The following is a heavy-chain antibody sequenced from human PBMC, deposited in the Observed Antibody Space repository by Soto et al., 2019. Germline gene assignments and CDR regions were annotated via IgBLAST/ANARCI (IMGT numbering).Heavy chain of an antibody. CDR2: IIPIFGTA. J-gene: IGHJ3*02. D-gene: IGHD1-26*01. CDR3: ASPGEWELSFGAFDI. Sequence: SVKVSCKASGGTFSSYAISWVRQAPGQGLEWMGGIIPIFGTANYAQKFQGRVTITADESTSTAYMELSSLRSEDTAVYYCASPGEWELSFGAFDIWGQGTMVTVSS. CDR1: GGTFSSYA. V-gene: IGHV1-69*13.